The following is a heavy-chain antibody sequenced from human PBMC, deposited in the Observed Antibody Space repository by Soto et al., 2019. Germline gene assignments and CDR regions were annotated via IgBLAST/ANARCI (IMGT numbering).Heavy chain of an antibody. V-gene: IGHV1-69*18. J-gene: IGHJ6*02. CDR1: GGTFSSYA. D-gene: IGHD4-17*01. Sequence: QVQLVQSGAEVKKPGSSVKVSCKASGGTFSSYAISWVRQAPGQGLEWMGRIIPIFGTANYAQKFQGRVTITADESTSTAYMELSSLRSEDTAVYYCARDLGTTVGISDYYYYYGMDVWGQGTTVTVSS. CDR3: ARDLGTTVGISDYYYYYGMDV. CDR2: IIPIFGTA.